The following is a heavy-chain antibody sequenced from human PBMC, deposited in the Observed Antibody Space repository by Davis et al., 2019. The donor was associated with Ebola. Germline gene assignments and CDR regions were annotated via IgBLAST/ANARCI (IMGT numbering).Heavy chain of an antibody. Sequence: PGGSLRLSCTGSGFTFTSFRMNWVRQAPGKGLEWVSGISGSGGGTKYADFVTGRFAISRDNSKNTLYLQMNSLRAEDTAVYYCAKDFEGDGSFRVYWGQGTLVTVSS. D-gene: IGHD3-9*01. CDR2: ISGSGGGT. CDR1: GFTFTSFR. CDR3: AKDFEGDGSFRVY. J-gene: IGHJ4*02. V-gene: IGHV3-23*01.